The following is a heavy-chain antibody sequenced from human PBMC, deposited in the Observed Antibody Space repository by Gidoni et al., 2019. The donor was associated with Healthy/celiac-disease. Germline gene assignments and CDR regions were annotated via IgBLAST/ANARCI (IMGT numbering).Heavy chain of an antibody. J-gene: IGHJ4*02. D-gene: IGHD3-22*01. CDR1: GFTFGDYA. CDR2: IRSKAYGGTT. V-gene: IGHV3-49*04. Sequence: EVQLVESGGGLVQPGRSLRLSCTASGFTFGDYAMSWVRQAPGKGLEWVGLIRSKAYGGTTEYAASVKGRFTISRDDSKSIAYRQMNSLKTEDTAVYYCTRPLTYYYDSSGYYLLVYWGQGTLVTVSS. CDR3: TRPLTYYYDSSGYYLLVY.